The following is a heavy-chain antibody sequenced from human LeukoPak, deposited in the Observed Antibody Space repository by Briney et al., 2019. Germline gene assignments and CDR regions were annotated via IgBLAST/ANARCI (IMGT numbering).Heavy chain of an antibody. Sequence: ASVKVSCKASGGTFSSYAISWVRQAPGQGLEWIGGIIPIFGTANYAQKFQGRVTITADESTSTAYMELSSLRSEDTAVYYCARDYCSSTSCYGVSDYWGQGTLVTVSS. CDR1: GGTFSSYA. CDR2: IIPIFGTA. J-gene: IGHJ4*02. D-gene: IGHD2-2*01. V-gene: IGHV1-69*13. CDR3: ARDYCSSTSCYGVSDY.